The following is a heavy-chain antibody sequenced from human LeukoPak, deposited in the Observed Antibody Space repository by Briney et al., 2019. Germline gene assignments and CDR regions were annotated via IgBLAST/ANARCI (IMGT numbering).Heavy chain of an antibody. V-gene: IGHV4-59*01. CDR1: GGSLSTCY. CDR3: ARLNYDYRYGMDV. CDR2: ICNSGGT. J-gene: IGHJ6*02. Sequence: PSETLSLTCSVSGGSLSTCYWSWIRQPPGKGLEWIGYICNSGGTTYNPSLRSRVTISVDTSKNQFSLKLSSVTAADTALYYCARLNYDYRYGMDVWGQGTTVIVSS.